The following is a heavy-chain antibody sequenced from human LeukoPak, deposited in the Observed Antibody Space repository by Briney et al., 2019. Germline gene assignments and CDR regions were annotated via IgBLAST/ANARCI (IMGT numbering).Heavy chain of an antibody. V-gene: IGHV1-69*01. CDR1: GGTFSSYA. D-gene: IGHD2-15*01. CDR3: ARDLGCSGGSWCY. CDR2: IIPIFGTA. J-gene: IGHJ4*02. Sequence: SVKVSCKASGGTFSSYAISWVRQAPGQELEWMGGIIPIFGTANYAQKFQGRVTITADESTSTAYMELSSLRSEDTAVYYCARDLGCSGGSWCYWGQGTLVTVSS.